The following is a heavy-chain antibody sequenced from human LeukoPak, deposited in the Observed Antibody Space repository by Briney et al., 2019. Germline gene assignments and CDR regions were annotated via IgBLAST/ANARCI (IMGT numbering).Heavy chain of an antibody. Sequence: ASVKVSCKASGYTFTGYYMHWVRQAPGQGLEWVGRINPNSGGTNYAQKFQGRVTMTRDTSISTAYMELSRLRSDDAAVYYCARDYDYVWGSYLYTLDYWGQGTLVTVSS. CDR1: GYTFTGYY. CDR2: INPNSGGT. D-gene: IGHD3-16*02. J-gene: IGHJ4*02. CDR3: ARDYDYVWGSYLYTLDY. V-gene: IGHV1-2*06.